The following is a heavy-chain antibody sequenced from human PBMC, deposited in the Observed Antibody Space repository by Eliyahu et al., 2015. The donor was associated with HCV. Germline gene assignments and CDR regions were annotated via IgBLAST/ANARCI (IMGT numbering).Heavy chain of an antibody. V-gene: IGHV3-9*01. J-gene: IGHJ3*01. CDR1: GFNFXDYA. CDR3: AKKMRGGLDTTPQQDAFDL. Sequence: EVQLVESGGGLVQPGRSLRLSCVGSGFNFXDYAXHWVRQVPGKGLEWLSGINWNSLNIVYADSVKGRFTISRDNAENSLFLQMNSLRPEDTALYYCAKKMRGGLDTTPQQDAFDLWGQGTMVTVSS. CDR2: INWNSLNI. D-gene: IGHD3/OR15-3a*01.